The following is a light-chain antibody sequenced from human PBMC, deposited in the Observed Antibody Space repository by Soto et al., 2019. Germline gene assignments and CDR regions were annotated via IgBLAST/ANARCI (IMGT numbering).Light chain of an antibody. J-gene: IGKJ1*01. CDR3: QQYGSSPQT. V-gene: IGKV3-20*01. CDR2: GAS. CDR1: QSVSSSY. Sequence: EMVLTQSPGTLSLSPGERATLSGRASQSVSSSYLAWYQQKPGQAPRLLIYGASSRATGIPDRFSGSGSGTDFTLTISRLEPEAFAVSYCQQYGSSPQTFGQGTKVHIK.